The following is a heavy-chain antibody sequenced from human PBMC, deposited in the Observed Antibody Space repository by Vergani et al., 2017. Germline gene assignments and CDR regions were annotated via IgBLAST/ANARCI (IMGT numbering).Heavy chain of an antibody. D-gene: IGHD4-17*01. Sequence: QVQLQESGPGLVKPSQTLSLTCTVSGGSISSGSYYWSWIRQPAGKGLEWIGRIYTSGSTNYNPSLKSRVTISVYTSKNQFSLKLSSVTAADTAVYYCASHTTVTTISSWGQGTLVTVSS. J-gene: IGHJ4*02. CDR2: IYTSGST. CDR3: ASHTTVTTISS. V-gene: IGHV4-61*02. CDR1: GGSISSGSYY.